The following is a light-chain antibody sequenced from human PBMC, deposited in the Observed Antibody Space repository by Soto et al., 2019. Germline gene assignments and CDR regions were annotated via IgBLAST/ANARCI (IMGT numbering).Light chain of an antibody. CDR2: GAS. Sequence: ETVMTQSPATLSVSPGERATLSCRASQGVNSNLAWYQQKLGQAPRVLIYGASTRATGIPARFSGSGSGTEFTLTINSLQSEDFAVYYCQQYNNWPRTFGQGTKV. J-gene: IGKJ1*01. CDR3: QQYNNWPRT. V-gene: IGKV3-15*01. CDR1: QGVNSN.